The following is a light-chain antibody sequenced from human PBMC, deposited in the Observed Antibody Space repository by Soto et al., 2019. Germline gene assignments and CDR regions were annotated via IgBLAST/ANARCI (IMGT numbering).Light chain of an antibody. CDR3: QQYHHWPRT. CDR2: GAS. Sequence: EIVMTQTPATLSVAPGERATLSCSARQSVSSNLAWYQQKPGQAPRLLIYGASTRATGIPARFSGSGSGTQLTLTISSLQSEDFAVYYCQQYHHWPRTFRQGTKVDI. V-gene: IGKV3-15*01. J-gene: IGKJ1*01. CDR1: QSVSSN.